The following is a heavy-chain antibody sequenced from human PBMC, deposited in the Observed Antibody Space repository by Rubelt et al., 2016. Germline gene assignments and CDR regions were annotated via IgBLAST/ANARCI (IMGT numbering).Heavy chain of an antibody. CDR3: TTDTAMDNDFYY. CDR1: GFTFSNAW. CDR2: IKSKTGGGTT. V-gene: IGHV3-15*07. D-gene: IGHD5-18*01. J-gene: IGHJ4*02. Sequence: EVQLVESGGGLVKPGGSLRLSCAASGFTFSNAWMNWVRQAPGKGLEWVGRIKSKTGGGTTDYAAPGKGSVTIPRDDSKNTLDLPMNSLKTEDTAVDYCTTDTAMDNDFYYWGQGTLVTVSS.